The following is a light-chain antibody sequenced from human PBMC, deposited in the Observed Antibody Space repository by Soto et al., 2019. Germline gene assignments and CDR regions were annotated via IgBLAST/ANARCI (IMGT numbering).Light chain of an antibody. V-gene: IGLV2-14*01. CDR1: SSDVGVYND. CDR2: EVS. Sequence: QSALTQPASVSGSPGQSITISCTGTSSDVGVYNDVSWYQQHPGKAPKLMIYEVSNRPSEVSYRFSGSTSGNTASLTISGLQAEDEADYYCSSYASSSPYVVFGGGTKVTVL. J-gene: IGLJ2*01. CDR3: SSYASSSPYVV.